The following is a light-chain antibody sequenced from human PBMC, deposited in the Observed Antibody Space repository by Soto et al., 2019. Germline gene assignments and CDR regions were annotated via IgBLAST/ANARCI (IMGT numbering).Light chain of an antibody. CDR3: CSYADGSIYF. Sequence: QSALTQPASVSGSPGQSITISCTGTSRDVGAYDYVSWYLQYPDKAPQLLIYYVDHRPSGVSSRFSGSKSGNTASLTISGLQAEDEGDYYCCSYADGSIYFFGTGTTVTVL. CDR2: YVD. CDR1: SRDVGAYDY. V-gene: IGLV2-14*03. J-gene: IGLJ1*01.